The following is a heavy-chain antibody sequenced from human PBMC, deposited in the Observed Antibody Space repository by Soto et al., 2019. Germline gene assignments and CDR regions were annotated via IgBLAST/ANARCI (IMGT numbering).Heavy chain of an antibody. CDR2: ISGSGGST. CDR1: GFTFSSYA. Sequence: PGGSLRVSCAASGFTFSSYAMSWVRQAPGKGLEWVSAISGSGGSTYYAESVKGRFTISTDNSKTTLYLQMNSLTAEDTAVYYCAKRSFGYGYGTPLACGQGTLVTV. CDR3: AKRSFGYGYGTPLA. V-gene: IGHV3-23*01. J-gene: IGHJ5*02. D-gene: IGHD5-18*01.